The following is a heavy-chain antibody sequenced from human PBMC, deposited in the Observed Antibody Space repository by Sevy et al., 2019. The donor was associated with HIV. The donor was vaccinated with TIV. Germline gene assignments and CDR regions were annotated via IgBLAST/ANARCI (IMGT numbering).Heavy chain of an antibody. CDR2: INPNSGGT. V-gene: IGHV1-2*06. Sequence: ASVKVSCKASGYTFTGYYMHWVRQALGQGLEWMGRINPNSGGTNYAQKFQGRVTMTRDTSISTAYMELSRLRSDDTAVYYCARDPLRGDLDYFDYWGQGTLVTVSS. D-gene: IGHD5-12*01. CDR1: GYTFTGYY. J-gene: IGHJ4*02. CDR3: ARDPLRGDLDYFDY.